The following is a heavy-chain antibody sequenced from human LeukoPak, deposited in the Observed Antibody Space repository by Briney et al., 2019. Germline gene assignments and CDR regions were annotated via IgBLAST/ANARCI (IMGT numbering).Heavy chain of an antibody. J-gene: IGHJ4*02. CDR1: GYAFTSYD. Sequence: ASVKVSCKASGYAFTSYDINWVRQATGQGLEWMGWMNPNSGNTGYAQKFQGRVTMTRNTSISTAYMEPSSLRSEDTAVYYCARVGGDTVTNRYWGQGTLVTVSS. V-gene: IGHV1-8*01. D-gene: IGHD4-17*01. CDR3: ARVGGDTVTNRY. CDR2: MNPNSGNT.